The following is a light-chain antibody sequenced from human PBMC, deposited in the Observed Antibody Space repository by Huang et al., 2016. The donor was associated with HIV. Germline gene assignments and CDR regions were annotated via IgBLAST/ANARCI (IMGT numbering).Light chain of an antibody. CDR1: QRDGRN. J-gene: IGKJ5*01. Sequence: EIVLTQYPGTLSLSPGERATLYCRASQRDGRNVGWYQQKAGQTPRPVIYDASTMATGIPARFSGSRSGTDVNLTIGSLEPEDVAVYYCQQRDSFGQGTRLDIK. CDR2: DAS. V-gene: IGKV3-11*01. CDR3: QQRDS.